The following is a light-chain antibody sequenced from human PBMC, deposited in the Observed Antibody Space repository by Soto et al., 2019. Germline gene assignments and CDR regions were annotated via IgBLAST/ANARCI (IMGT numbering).Light chain of an antibody. V-gene: IGKV3-20*01. J-gene: IGKJ3*01. CDR2: GAS. Sequence: EIVLTQSPGTLSLSPGERATLSCRASQSVPSNYLAWYQQRPGQAPRLLIYGASTRAAGVPDRFSGSGSGTEFTLTINRLEPEDFAVFYCHQYDRSAIFTFGPGTTVDI. CDR3: HQYDRSAIFT. CDR1: QSVPSNY.